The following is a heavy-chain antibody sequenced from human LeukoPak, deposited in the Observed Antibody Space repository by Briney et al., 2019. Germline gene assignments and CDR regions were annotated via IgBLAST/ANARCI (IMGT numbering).Heavy chain of an antibody. D-gene: IGHD2-15*01. CDR2: LNPHSGGT. J-gene: IGHJ6*02. CDR1: GYTLRDYY. CDR3: ARGLRIINGLDV. Sequence: ASVKVSCKASGYTLRDYYIYWVRQAPGQGLEWLGWLNPHSGGTNYAQKFQGRVTLTSDTSISTAYMELSLLTSDDTATYYCARGLRIINGLDVWGQGTTVIVSS. V-gene: IGHV1-2*02.